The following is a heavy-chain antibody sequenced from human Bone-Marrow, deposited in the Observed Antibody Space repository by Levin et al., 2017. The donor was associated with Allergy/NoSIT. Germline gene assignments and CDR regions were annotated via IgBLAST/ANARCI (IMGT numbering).Heavy chain of an antibody. Sequence: SQTLSLTCAISGDSVSSNSAAWNWIRQSPSRGLEWLGRTYYRSKWYNDYAVSVKSRITINPDTSKNQFSLQLNSVTPEDTAVYYCARNVELVGIAVAGPIPYYFDYWGQGTLVTVSS. J-gene: IGHJ4*02. CDR3: ARNVELVGIAVAGPIPYYFDY. V-gene: IGHV6-1*01. D-gene: IGHD6-19*01. CDR2: TYYRSKWYN. CDR1: GDSVSSNSAA.